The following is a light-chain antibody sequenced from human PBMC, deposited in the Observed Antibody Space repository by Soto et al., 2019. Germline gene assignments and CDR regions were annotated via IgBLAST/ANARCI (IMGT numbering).Light chain of an antibody. CDR3: QQISHYEYT. Sequence: DIQLTQSPSFLSASVEDRVTISCRASYDISSSLAWYQQEPGKPPKLLIYDSSTLQTGVPSRFTGSGSGRKFTLTISGLQFGDFATYFCQQISHYEYTFGQGTMVDSK. V-gene: IGKV1-9*01. CDR2: DSS. CDR1: YDISSS. J-gene: IGKJ2*01.